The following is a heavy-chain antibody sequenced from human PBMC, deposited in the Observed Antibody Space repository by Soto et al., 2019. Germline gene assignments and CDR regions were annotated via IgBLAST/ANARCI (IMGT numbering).Heavy chain of an antibody. CDR3: AREKPLARGYSYGSFDY. CDR2: ISAYNGNT. CDR1: GYTFTSYG. J-gene: IGHJ4*02. D-gene: IGHD5-18*01. V-gene: IGHV1-18*01. Sequence: QVQLVQSGAEVKKPGASVKVSCKASGYTFTSYGIIWVRQAPGQGREWMGWISAYNGNTNYAQKLQGRVTMTTDTSTSTAYMELRSLRADDTAVYYCAREKPLARGYSYGSFDYWGQGTLVTVSS.